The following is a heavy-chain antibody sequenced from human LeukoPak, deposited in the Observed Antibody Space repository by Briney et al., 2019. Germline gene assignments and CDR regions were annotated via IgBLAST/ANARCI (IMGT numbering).Heavy chain of an antibody. D-gene: IGHD3-9*01. V-gene: IGHV4-61*02. CDR3: ARNVQYYDILTGYSLYYFDY. J-gene: IGHJ4*02. CDR2: IYTSGST. Sequence: PSQTLSLTCTVSGGSISSGSYYWSWIRQPAGKGLECIGRIYTSGSTNYNPSLKSRVTISVDTSKNQFSLKLSSVTAADTAVYYCARNVQYYDILTGYSLYYFDYWGQGTLVTVSS. CDR1: GGSISSGSYY.